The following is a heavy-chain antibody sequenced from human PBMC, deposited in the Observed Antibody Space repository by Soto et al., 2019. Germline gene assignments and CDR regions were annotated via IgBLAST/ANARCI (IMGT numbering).Heavy chain of an antibody. V-gene: IGHV3-13*01. Sequence: EVPLVESGGGLVQPGGSLRLSCAASGFNFSSYDMNWVRQATGKGLEWVSVMGTAGDTHYPGSVKGRFTISRENAKNSLYLQMNSLRAEDTAVYYCARGQPPNYKDISVFEYYFDYWGQGTLVTVSS. CDR3: ARGQPPNYKDISVFEYYFDY. D-gene: IGHD2-15*01. CDR2: MGTAGDT. J-gene: IGHJ4*02. CDR1: GFNFSSYD.